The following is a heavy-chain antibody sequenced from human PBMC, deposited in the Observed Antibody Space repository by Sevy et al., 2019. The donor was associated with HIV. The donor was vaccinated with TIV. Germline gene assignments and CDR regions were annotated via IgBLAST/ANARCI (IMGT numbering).Heavy chain of an antibody. Sequence: GGSLRLSYAASGFTFSSYAMRWVRQAPGKGLEWVAVISYDGSNKYYADSVKGRFTISRDNSKNTLYLQMNSLRAEDTAVYYCARSFDDWLLSAFDYWGQGTLVTVSS. CDR1: GFTFSSYA. V-gene: IGHV3-30-3*01. D-gene: IGHD3-9*01. J-gene: IGHJ4*02. CDR3: ARSFDDWLLSAFDY. CDR2: ISYDGSNK.